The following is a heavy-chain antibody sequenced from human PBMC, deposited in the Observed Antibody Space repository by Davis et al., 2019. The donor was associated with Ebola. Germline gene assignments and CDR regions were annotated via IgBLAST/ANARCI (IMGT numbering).Heavy chain of an antibody. CDR1: GYSFTSYW. CDR2: IYPGDSDT. V-gene: IGHV5-51*01. J-gene: IGHJ4*02. D-gene: IGHD3-22*01. CDR3: ARTCYDSSGRYYFDY. Sequence: GESLKISCKGSGYSFTSYWISWVRQMPGKGLEWMGIIYPGDSDTRYSPSFQGQVTISADKSISTAYLQWSSLKASDTAMYYCARTCYDSSGRYYFDYWGQGTLVTVSS.